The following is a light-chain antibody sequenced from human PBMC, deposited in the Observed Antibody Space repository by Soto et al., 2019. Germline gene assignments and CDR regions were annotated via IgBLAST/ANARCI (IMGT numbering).Light chain of an antibody. J-gene: IGKJ1*01. Sequence: DIQMTQSPSSLSASVGDRVTISCRSSQHISTYLNWYQHKPGKAPKLLVYAASTLQSGVPSRFSGSGSGTDFRLTISSLHPEDFATYYCQQSSSIPRTFGQGTKV. CDR3: QQSSSIPRT. V-gene: IGKV1-39*01. CDR1: QHISTY. CDR2: AAS.